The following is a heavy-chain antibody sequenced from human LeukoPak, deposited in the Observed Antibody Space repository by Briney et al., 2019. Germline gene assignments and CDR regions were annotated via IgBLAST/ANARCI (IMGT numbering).Heavy chain of an antibody. CDR1: GFTFSSYW. D-gene: IGHD6-19*01. V-gene: IGHV3-7*03. J-gene: IGHJ4*02. CDR3: ARDRDWYSFDS. CDR2: IKQDGSEN. Sequence: GGSLRLSCTASGFTFSSYWMDWVRQAPGKGLEWVANIKQDGSENYYVDSVKGRFTISRDNAKNSLYLQMNSLRAEDTAVYYCARDRDWYSFDSWGQGTLVTVSS.